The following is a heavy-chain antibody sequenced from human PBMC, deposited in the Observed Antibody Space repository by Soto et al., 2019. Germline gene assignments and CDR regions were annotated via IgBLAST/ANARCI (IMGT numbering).Heavy chain of an antibody. CDR3: ACIAVGPNEKDY. D-gene: IGHD6-19*01. J-gene: IGHJ4*02. CDR2: INPSGGST. V-gene: IGHV1-46*03. CDR1: GYTFTSYY. Sequence: PGESLKISCKGSGYTFTSYYMHWVRQAPGQGLEWMGIINPSGGSTSYAQKFQGRVTMTRDTSTSTVYMELSSLRSEDTAVYYCACIAVGPNEKDYWGQGTLVTVSS.